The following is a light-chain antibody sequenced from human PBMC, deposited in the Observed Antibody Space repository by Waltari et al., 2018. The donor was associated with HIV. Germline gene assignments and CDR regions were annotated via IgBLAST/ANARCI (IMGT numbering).Light chain of an antibody. V-gene: IGLV2-23*02. CDR2: EVS. Sequence: QSALTQPASVSGSPGQSITISCTGTSSDVGSYNLVSWYQQHPGKAPKLMIYEVSKRPSGGSNRFSGSKSGNTASLTISGLQAEDEADYYCCSYAGSSTFVFGGGTKLTVL. J-gene: IGLJ3*02. CDR1: SSDVGSYNL. CDR3: CSYAGSSTFV.